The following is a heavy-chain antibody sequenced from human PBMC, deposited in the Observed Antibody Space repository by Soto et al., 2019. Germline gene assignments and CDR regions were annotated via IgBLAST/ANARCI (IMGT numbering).Heavy chain of an antibody. V-gene: IGHV3-48*02. D-gene: IGHD3-22*01. J-gene: IGHJ4*02. CDR3: VTDLSVVVINKPFDF. CDR1: GFTFSYYS. CDR2: INSGSSTI. Sequence: GGSLRLSCNTSGFTFSYYSLNWVRQGPGKGLEWIAHINSGSSTINYADSVGSRFTISRDDAKDSLYLQMNSLRDEDTAIYYCVTDLSVVVINKPFDFCGQGPLVTVSS.